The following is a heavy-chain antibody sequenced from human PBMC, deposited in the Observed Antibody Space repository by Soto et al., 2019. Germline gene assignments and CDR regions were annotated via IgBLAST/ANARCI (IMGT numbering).Heavy chain of an antibody. CDR2: IYWDDDK. CDR1: GFSLSTSGVG. CDR3: AHNMRCYDFWSGLNWFDP. Sequence: SGPTLVNPTQTLTLTCTFSGFSLSTSGVGVGWIRQPPGKALEWLALIYWDDDKRYSPSLKSRLTITKDTSKNQVVLTMTNMDPVDTATYYCAHNMRCYDFWSGLNWFDPWGQGTLVTVS. D-gene: IGHD3-3*01. J-gene: IGHJ5*02. V-gene: IGHV2-5*02.